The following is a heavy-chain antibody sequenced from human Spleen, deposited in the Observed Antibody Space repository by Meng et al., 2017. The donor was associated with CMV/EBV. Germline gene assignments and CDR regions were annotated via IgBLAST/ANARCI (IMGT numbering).Heavy chain of an antibody. CDR3: ARDPHIGTHRPDY. Sequence: ASVFSFSDSGVHWVRQAPGKGLEWVAFLWFDDTTRYSADSVKGRFTVSRDNAKNTVFLQMISLGSEDRAIYYCARDPHIGTHRPDYWGRGTLVTVSS. D-gene: IGHD2-21*01. CDR2: LWFDDTTR. J-gene: IGHJ4*02. V-gene: IGHV3-30*02. CDR1: VFSFSDSG.